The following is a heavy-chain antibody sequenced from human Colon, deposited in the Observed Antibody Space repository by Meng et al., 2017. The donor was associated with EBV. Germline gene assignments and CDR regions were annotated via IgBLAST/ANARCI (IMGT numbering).Heavy chain of an antibody. J-gene: IGHJ4*02. V-gene: IGHV1-69*08. D-gene: IGHD5-24*01. CDR2: IIPILGIA. CDR3: ARDEGGWLTAPDY. CDR1: GGTLSSYT. Sequence: VQRRRSVPEVKKPGSSGKVSCKSSGGTLSSYTISWVRQAPGQGLEWMGRIIPILGIANYAQKFQGRVTITADKSTSTDYMELSSLRSEDTAVYYCARDEGGWLTAPDYWGQGTLVTVSS.